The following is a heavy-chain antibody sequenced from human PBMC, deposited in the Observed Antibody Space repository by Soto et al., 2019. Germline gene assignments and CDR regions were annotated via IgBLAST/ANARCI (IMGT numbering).Heavy chain of an antibody. CDR3: ARGWGYDSTDYYYAY. CDR2: IIPIFGTA. J-gene: IGHJ4*02. D-gene: IGHD3-22*01. CDR1: GGSFNRHT. V-gene: IGHV1-69*01. Sequence: QVQLVQSGAEVRKPGYSVGVSCKASGGSFNRHTISWVRQVPGQGLEWMGGIIPIFGTANHAQKFQGRVTIIADESTSTVYMELSSLRSDDTAIYYCARGWGYDSTDYYYAYWGQGTLVIVSS.